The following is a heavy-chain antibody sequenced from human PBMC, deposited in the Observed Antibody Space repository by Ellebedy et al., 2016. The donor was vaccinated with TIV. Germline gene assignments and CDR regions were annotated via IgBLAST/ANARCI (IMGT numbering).Heavy chain of an antibody. CDR3: AKSKTTKSRDAFDI. V-gene: IGHV3-23*01. J-gene: IGHJ3*02. CDR2: ISGSGGGT. Sequence: PGGSLRLSCAASGFTFSSYVMSWVRQAPGKGLEWVSSISGSGGGTYYADSVTGRFTISRDNSKNTVFLQMNGLRAEDTAVYFCAKSKTTKSRDAFDIWGQGTVVTVSS. D-gene: IGHD1-1*01. CDR1: GFTFSSYV.